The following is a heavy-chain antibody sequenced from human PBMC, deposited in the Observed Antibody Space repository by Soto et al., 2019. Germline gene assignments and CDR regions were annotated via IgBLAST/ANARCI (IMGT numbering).Heavy chain of an antibody. V-gene: IGHV3-11*03. CDR3: ATHTTVTTPYYFDY. CDR1: GFSFSDSY. Sequence: GGSLRLSCAASGFSFSDSYMTWIRQAPGKGLEWISYISSSNTYTDYADSVKGRFTISRDNAKNSLFLQMNDLRAEDTAVYYCATHTTVTTPYYFDYWGQGTLVTVSS. J-gene: IGHJ4*02. CDR2: ISSSNTYT. D-gene: IGHD1-1*01.